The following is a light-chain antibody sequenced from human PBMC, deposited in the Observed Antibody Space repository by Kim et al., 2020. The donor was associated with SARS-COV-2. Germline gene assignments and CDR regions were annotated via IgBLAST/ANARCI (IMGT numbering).Light chain of an antibody. Sequence: IQMTQSPSSLSASVGDKVTITCRASRTVNNYVNWYQQKPGKAPKLLIYAASSLQSGVPSRFSGSGSGTDFTLTVTSLQPEDFATFYSHQSYGTPHTFGQGTKLEI. V-gene: IGKV1-39*01. CDR3: HQSYGTPHT. J-gene: IGKJ2*01. CDR1: RTVNNY. CDR2: AAS.